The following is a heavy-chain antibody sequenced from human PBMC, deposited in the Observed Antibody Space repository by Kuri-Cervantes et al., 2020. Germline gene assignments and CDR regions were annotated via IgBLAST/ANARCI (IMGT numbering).Heavy chain of an antibody. Sequence: GGSLRLSCAASGFTFSSYWMNWVRQAPGKGLEWVSSISSSSSYIYYADSVKGRFTISRDNAKNSLYLQMNSLRAEDTAVYYCARDGYTQYYYYGMDVWGQGTTVTVSS. V-gene: IGHV3-21*01. J-gene: IGHJ6*02. CDR2: ISSSSSYI. CDR1: GFTFSSYW. CDR3: ARDGYTQYYYYGMDV. D-gene: IGHD5-24*01.